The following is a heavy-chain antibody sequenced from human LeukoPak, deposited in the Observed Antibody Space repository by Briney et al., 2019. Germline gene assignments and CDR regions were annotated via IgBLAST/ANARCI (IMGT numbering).Heavy chain of an antibody. J-gene: IGHJ5*02. V-gene: IGHV4-59*01. CDR2: IYYSGST. Sequence: SETLSLTCTVSGGSISSYYWSWIRQPPGKGLEWIGYIYYSGSTNYNPSPKSRVTISVDTSKNQFSLKLSSATAADTAVYYCARGTRLLWFGELLAWFDPWGQGTLVTVSS. CDR1: GGSISSYY. CDR3: ARGTRLLWFGELLAWFDP. D-gene: IGHD3-10*01.